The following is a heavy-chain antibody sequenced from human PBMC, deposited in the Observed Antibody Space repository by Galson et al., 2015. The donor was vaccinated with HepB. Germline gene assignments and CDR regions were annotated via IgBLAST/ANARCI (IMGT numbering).Heavy chain of an antibody. V-gene: IGHV3-21*01. J-gene: IGHJ6*03. CDR2: ISSSSSYI. D-gene: IGHD3-3*01. CDR1: GFTFSSYS. CDR3: ARVTEYYDFWSGYYMYYYYMDV. Sequence: SLRLSCAASGFTFSSYSMNWVRQAPGKGLEWVSSISSSSSYIYYADSVKGRFTISRDNAKNSLYLQMNSLRAEDTAVYYCARVTEYYDFWSGYYMYYYYMDVWGKGTTVTVSS.